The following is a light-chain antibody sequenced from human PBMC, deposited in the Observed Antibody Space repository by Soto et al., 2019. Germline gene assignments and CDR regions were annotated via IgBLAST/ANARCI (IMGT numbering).Light chain of an antibody. J-gene: IGKJ1*01. V-gene: IGKV1-5*03. Sequence: DIQMTQSPSSLSASVGDRVTIPCRASQSISSYLNWYQQKPGRAPRLLIYKASSLESGVPSRFSGSGSGTEFSLTIRSLQTDEFATYYCKQYKSYPWPFGKGTKGDIK. CDR2: KAS. CDR1: QSISSY. CDR3: KQYKSYPWP.